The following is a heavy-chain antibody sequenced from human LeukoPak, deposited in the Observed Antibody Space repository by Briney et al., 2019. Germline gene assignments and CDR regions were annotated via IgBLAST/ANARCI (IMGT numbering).Heavy chain of an antibody. CDR1: GGSFSGYY. J-gene: IGHJ6*03. CDR2: INHSGST. Sequence: SEALSLTCAVYGGSFSGYYWSWIRQPPGKGLEWIGEINHSGSTNYNPTLKSRVTISEDTSKNQFSLKLSSVTAADTAVYYCARKVGITIFGQRPLYYYYYMDVWGKGTTVTVSS. CDR3: ARKVGITIFGQRPLYYYYYMDV. V-gene: IGHV4-34*01. D-gene: IGHD3-3*01.